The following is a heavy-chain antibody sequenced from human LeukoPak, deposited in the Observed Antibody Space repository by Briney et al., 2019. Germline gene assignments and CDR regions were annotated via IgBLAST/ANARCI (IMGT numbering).Heavy chain of an antibody. Sequence: GGSLRLSCAVSGFTFDDYAMHWVRQVPGKGLEWVSGISWNSDTIGLADSVKGRFTISRDNAQNSLYLQMNRLRAEDTALYYCATNGGGDSGYGNFDYWGQGTLVTVSS. CDR1: GFTFDDYA. J-gene: IGHJ4*02. CDR3: ATNGGGDSGYGNFDY. V-gene: IGHV3-9*01. CDR2: ISWNSDTI. D-gene: IGHD5-12*01.